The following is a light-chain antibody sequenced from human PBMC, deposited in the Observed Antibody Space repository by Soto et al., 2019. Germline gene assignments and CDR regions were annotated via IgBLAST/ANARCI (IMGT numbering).Light chain of an antibody. CDR2: DVT. J-gene: IGLJ2*01. V-gene: IGLV2-11*01. CDR1: SSDVAAYNY. Sequence: QSALTQPRSVSGSPGQSVTISFTGTSSDVAAYNYVSWYQQDPGKAPKLMIYDVTKRPSGVPDRFSGSKSGNTASLTISGHQAEDEADYYCCSYAGSYTLIIGGGTKLTVL. CDR3: CSYAGSYTLI.